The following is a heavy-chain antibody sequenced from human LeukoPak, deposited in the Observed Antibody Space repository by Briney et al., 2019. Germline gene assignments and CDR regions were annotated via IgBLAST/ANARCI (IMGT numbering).Heavy chain of an antibody. Sequence: SGTLSLTCAVSGGSISSSYWWSWIRQPPGKGLEWIGEIYHSGSTNYNLSLKSRVTISVDKSKNQFSLKLNSVTAGDTAVYYCARDYCTSTTCPNWFDPWGQGTLVTVSS. CDR3: ARDYCTSTTCPNWFDP. CDR2: IYHSGST. CDR1: GGSISSSYW. D-gene: IGHD2-2*01. J-gene: IGHJ5*02. V-gene: IGHV4-4*02.